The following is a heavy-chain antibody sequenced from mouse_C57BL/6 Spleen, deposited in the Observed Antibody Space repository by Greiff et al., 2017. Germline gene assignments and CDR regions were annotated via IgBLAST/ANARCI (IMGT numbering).Heavy chain of an antibody. Sequence: VQLQESGAELVRPGASVKLSCKASGYTFTDYYINWVKQRPGQGLEWIARIYPGSGNTYYNEKFKGKATLTAEKSSSTAYMQLSSLTSEDSAVYFCARGTVVPFDYWGKGTTLTVSS. CDR2: IYPGSGNT. CDR3: ARGTVVPFDY. D-gene: IGHD1-1*01. CDR1: GYTFTDYY. V-gene: IGHV1-76*01. J-gene: IGHJ2*01.